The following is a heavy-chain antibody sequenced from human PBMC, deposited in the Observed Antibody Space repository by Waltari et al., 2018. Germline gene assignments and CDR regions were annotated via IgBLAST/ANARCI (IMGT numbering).Heavy chain of an antibody. Sequence: EVQLVESGGGLIQPGGSLRLSCAASGFTVSSNYMSWVRQAPGKGLEWVSVIYSGGSTYYADSVKGRFTISRDNSKNTLYLQMNSLRAEDTAVYYCARDGTPRIGYYSSGWYWDYWGQGTLVTVSS. CDR1: GFTVSSNY. D-gene: IGHD6-19*01. CDR2: IYSGGST. J-gene: IGHJ4*02. CDR3: ARDGTPRIGYYSSGWYWDY. V-gene: IGHV3-53*01.